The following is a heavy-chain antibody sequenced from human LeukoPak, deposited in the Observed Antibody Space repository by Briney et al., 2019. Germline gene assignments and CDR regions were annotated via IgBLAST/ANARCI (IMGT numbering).Heavy chain of an antibody. CDR1: GYTFTSYA. J-gene: IGHJ4*02. CDR3: ARVVPDRSSWYANDRYYFDY. D-gene: IGHD6-13*01. Sequence: GASVKVSCKASGYTFTSYAMHWVRQAPGQRLEWMGWINAGNGNTKYSQKFQGRVTITRDTSASTAYMELSSLRSEDTAVYYCARVVPDRSSWYANDRYYFDYWGQGTLVTVSS. CDR2: INAGNGNT. V-gene: IGHV1-3*01.